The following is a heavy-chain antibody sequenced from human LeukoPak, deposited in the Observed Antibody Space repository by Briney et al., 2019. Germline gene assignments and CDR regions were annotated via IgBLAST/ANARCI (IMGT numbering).Heavy chain of an antibody. D-gene: IGHD6-13*01. V-gene: IGHV4-34*01. CDR3: ARDGDSSSWPFDY. CDR1: GGSFSGYY. J-gene: IGHJ4*02. Sequence: ASETLSLTCAVYGGSFSGYYWSWIRQPPGKGLEWIGEINHSGSTNYNPSLKSRVTISVDASKNQFSLKLSSVTAADTAVYYCARDGDSSSWPFDYWGQGTLVTVSS. CDR2: INHSGST.